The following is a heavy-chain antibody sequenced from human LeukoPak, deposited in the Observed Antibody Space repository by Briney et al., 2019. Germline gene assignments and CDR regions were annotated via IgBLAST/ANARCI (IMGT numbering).Heavy chain of an antibody. CDR2: ISGSGRST. Sequence: GGSLRLSCAASGFTFSTYGMSWVRQAPGKGLEWVPAISGSGRSTYYADSVKGRFTISRDNAKNSLYLQMNSLRAEDTAVYYCARDRPYYYDSSGYTDSWGQGTLVTVSS. V-gene: IGHV3-23*01. J-gene: IGHJ5*01. CDR3: ARDRPYYYDSSGYTDS. CDR1: GFTFSTYG. D-gene: IGHD3-22*01.